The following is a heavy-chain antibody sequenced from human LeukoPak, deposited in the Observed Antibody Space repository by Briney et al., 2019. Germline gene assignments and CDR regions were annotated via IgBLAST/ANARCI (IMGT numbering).Heavy chain of an antibody. Sequence: GASVKVSCXASGYTFTSYYMHWVRQAPGQGLEWMGIINPSGGSTSYAQKFQGRVTMTRDTSTSTVYMELSSLRSEDTAVYYCARDRQFMITFGGVIPVAFDIWGQGTMVTVSS. D-gene: IGHD3-16*02. V-gene: IGHV1-46*01. CDR2: INPSGGST. J-gene: IGHJ3*02. CDR3: ARDRQFMITFGGVIPVAFDI. CDR1: GYTFTSYY.